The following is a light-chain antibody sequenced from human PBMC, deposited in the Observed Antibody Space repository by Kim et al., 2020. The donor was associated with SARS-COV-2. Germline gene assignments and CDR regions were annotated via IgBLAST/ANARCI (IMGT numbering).Light chain of an antibody. CDR2: GNN. CDR1: SSNIGTNY. J-gene: IGLJ3*02. CDR3: AAWDDSLSGRV. Sequence: ELTQPPSASGTPGQRVTISCSGSSSNIGTNYVSWYQQLPGTAPKLLMYGNNQRPSGVPDRFSGSKSGTSASLAISGLRSEDEADYHCAAWDDSLSGRVFGGGTQLTVL. V-gene: IGLV1-47*02.